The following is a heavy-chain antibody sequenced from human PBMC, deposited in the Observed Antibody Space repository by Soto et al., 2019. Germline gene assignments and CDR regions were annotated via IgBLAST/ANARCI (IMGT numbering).Heavy chain of an antibody. CDR1: GGSISTYY. CDR3: ARGYITIFGVIKRWFDP. J-gene: IGHJ5*02. D-gene: IGHD3-3*01. V-gene: IGHV4-59*12. Sequence: PSETLSLTCTVSGGSISTYYWSWIRQPPGKGLEWIGYIYYSGTASYNPSLKSRVTISLDTSKNQFSLNLSSVTAADTAVYYCARGYITIFGVIKRWFDPWGQGTQVTVSS. CDR2: IYYSGTA.